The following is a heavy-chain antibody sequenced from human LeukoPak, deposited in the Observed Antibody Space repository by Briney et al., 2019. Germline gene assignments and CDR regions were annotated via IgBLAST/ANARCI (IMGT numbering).Heavy chain of an antibody. D-gene: IGHD1-26*01. Sequence: GGSLRLSRAASGFTVSSNYMSWVRQAPGKGLEWVSVIYSGGSSYYADSVKGRFTLSRDNSKNTLYLQMNSLRAEDTAVYYCARGGRSSGGYLYNFDYWGQGTLVTVSS. CDR1: GFTVSSNY. V-gene: IGHV3-53*01. CDR3: ARGGRSSGGYLYNFDY. J-gene: IGHJ4*02. CDR2: IYSGGSS.